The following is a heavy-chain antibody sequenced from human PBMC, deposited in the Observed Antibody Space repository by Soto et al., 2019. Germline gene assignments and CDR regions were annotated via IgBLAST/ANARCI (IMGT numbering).Heavy chain of an antibody. D-gene: IGHD5-18*01. V-gene: IGHV3-9*01. CDR1: GFTFDDYA. CDR2: ISWNSGII. CDR3: AKGYSYGVLEPLGY. J-gene: IGHJ4*02. Sequence: EVQLVESGGGLVQPGRSLRLSCAASGFTFDDYAMHWVRQAPGKGLEWVSGISWNSGIIDYADSVKGRFTISRDNAKNALYLQMTSLRAEETALYYCAKGYSYGVLEPLGYWGQGTLVTVSS.